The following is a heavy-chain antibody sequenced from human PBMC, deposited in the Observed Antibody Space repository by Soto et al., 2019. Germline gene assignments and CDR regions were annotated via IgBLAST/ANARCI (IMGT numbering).Heavy chain of an antibody. CDR1: GGTLRNYG. V-gene: IGHV1-69*12. J-gene: IGHJ6*02. CDR2: IIPVFGTA. Sequence: QVQLVQSGAEVKKPGSSVRVSCKASGGTLRNYGISWVRQAPGQGLEWMGGIIPVFGTANYAQKFQGRATITADESTSTVYMDVTSLRSEDTAVYYCSRGDATKIVVTTYYGMDVWGQGTTVTVSS. CDR3: SRGDATKIVVTTYYGMDV. D-gene: IGHD4-17*01.